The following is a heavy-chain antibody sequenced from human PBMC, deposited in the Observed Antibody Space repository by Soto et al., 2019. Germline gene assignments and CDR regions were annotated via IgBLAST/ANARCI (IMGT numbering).Heavy chain of an antibody. J-gene: IGHJ4*02. CDR3: AIEPTGTAGFDY. Sequence: ASVKVSCKASGHTFTGHHMHWVLQAPGQGLEWMGLIDLDIGDTKYAQKFQGRVTSTSDTSITTAYMELRGLRSDDTAVYYCAIEPTGTAGFDYWGKGTLVTVAS. V-gene: IGHV1-2*02. D-gene: IGHD2-21*02. CDR1: GHTFTGHH. CDR2: IDLDIGDT.